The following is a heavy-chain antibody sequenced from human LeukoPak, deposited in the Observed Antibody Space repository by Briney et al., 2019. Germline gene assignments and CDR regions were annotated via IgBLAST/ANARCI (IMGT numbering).Heavy chain of an antibody. CDR2: ITDNGGST. CDR1: GFTLSSNA. Sequence: GGSLRLSCAASGFTLSSNAMRWVRQAPGKGLEWVSTITDNGGSTYYADSVKGRFTISRDNSKNTLYLQMNSLRAEDTAVYYCAKDLMGRDGYNPFDYWGQGTLVTVSS. CDR3: AKDLMGRDGYNPFDY. V-gene: IGHV3-23*01. J-gene: IGHJ4*02. D-gene: IGHD5-24*01.